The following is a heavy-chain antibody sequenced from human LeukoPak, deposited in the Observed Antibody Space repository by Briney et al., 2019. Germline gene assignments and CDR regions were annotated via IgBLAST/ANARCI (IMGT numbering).Heavy chain of an antibody. CDR3: VREDYYYASGV. J-gene: IGHJ4*02. Sequence: GGSLRLSCAASGFTFSDYYMSWVRQAPGKGLEWVSYISGSGSTMYYSDSVKGRFTCSRDNAKNSLYLQMNSLRAEDTAVYFCVREDYYYASGVWGQGTLVTVSS. CDR2: ISGSGSTM. D-gene: IGHD3-10*01. V-gene: IGHV3-11*04. CDR1: GFTFSDYY.